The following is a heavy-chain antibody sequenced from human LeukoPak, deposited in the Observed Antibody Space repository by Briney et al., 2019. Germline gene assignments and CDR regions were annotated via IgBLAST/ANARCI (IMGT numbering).Heavy chain of an antibody. J-gene: IGHJ3*02. V-gene: IGHV3-21*01. CDR3: ARAALAYCGGDCLRAFDI. CDR2: ISSSSSYI. D-gene: IGHD2-21*02. CDR1: GFTFSSYS. Sequence: GGSLRLSCAASGFTFSSYSMNWVRQAPGRGLEWVSSISSSSSYIYYADSVKGRFTISRDNAKNSLYLQMNSLRAEDTAVYYCARAALAYCGGDCLRAFDIWGQGTMVTVSS.